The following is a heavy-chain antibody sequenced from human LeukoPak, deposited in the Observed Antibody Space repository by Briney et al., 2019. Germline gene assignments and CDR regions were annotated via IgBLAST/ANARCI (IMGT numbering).Heavy chain of an antibody. V-gene: IGHV3-33*08. CDR2: IWYDGSNK. CDR1: GFTFSSYA. Sequence: PGRSLRLSCAASGFTFSSYAMHWVRQAPGKGLEWVAVIWYDGSNKYYADSVKGRFTISRDNSKNTLYLQMNSLRAEDTAVYYCAKGLAPSLFDYWGQGTLVTVSS. CDR3: AKGLAPSLFDY. J-gene: IGHJ4*02.